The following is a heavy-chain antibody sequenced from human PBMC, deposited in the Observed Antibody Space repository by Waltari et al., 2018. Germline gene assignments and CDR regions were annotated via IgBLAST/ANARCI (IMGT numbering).Heavy chain of an antibody. J-gene: IGHJ4*02. V-gene: IGHV1-2*06. Sequence: QVQLAQPGADVKTPAASVNVSCKGSGYTSPRYYLHRVRQAPGQGLEWMGRINPNSGGTNYAQKFQGRVTMTRDTSISTAYMELSRLRSDDTAVYYCARGVDYWGQGTLVTVSS. CDR3: ARGVDY. CDR2: INPNSGGT. CDR1: GYTSPRYY.